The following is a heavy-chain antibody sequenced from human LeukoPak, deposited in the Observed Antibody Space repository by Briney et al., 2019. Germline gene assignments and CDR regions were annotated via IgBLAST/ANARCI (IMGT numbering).Heavy chain of an antibody. CDR3: ARNAYDSSGYPTGGFDY. D-gene: IGHD3-22*01. CDR2: IYPGDSDT. J-gene: IGHJ4*02. V-gene: IGHV5-51*03. Sequence: GESLKISCKGSGYSFNSYWIGWVRQMPGKGLEWMGIIYPGDSDTRYSPSFQGQVTISADKSVSTAYLQWSSLKASDTAMYYCARNAYDSSGYPTGGFDYWGQGTLVTVSS. CDR1: GYSFNSYW.